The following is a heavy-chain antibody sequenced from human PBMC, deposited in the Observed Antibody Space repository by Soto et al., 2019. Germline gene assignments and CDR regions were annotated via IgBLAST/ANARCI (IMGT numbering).Heavy chain of an antibody. J-gene: IGHJ4*02. CDR1: GFTFSSYG. D-gene: IGHD2-15*01. CDR2: IWYDGSNK. V-gene: IGHV3-33*01. Sequence: PGGSLRLSCAASGFTFSSYGMHWVRQAPGKGLEWVAVIWYDGSNKYYADSVKGRFTISRDNSKNTLYLQMNSLRAEDTAVYYCARDYMGYCSGGSCSKFDYWGQGTLVTVSS. CDR3: ARDYMGYCSGGSCSKFDY.